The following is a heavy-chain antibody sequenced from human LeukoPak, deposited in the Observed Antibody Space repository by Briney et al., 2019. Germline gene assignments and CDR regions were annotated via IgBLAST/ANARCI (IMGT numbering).Heavy chain of an antibody. V-gene: IGHV1-69*13. CDR2: INPIFGTA. CDR3: ASSSDVDPNWFDP. CDR1: GGTFSSYA. J-gene: IGHJ5*02. Sequence: GASVKVSCKASGGTFSSYAISWVRQAPGQGLEWMGGINPIFGTANYAQKFQGRVTITADESTSTAYMELSSLRSEDTAVYYRASSSDVDPNWFDPWGQGTLVTVSS. D-gene: IGHD3/OR15-3a*01.